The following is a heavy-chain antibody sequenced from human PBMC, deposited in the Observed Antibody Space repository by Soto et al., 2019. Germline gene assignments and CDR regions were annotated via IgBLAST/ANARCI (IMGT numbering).Heavy chain of an antibody. D-gene: IGHD6-13*01. V-gene: IGHV4-4*07. CDR2: VYTSGST. CDR3: ARGSSSSWSDYFQH. J-gene: IGHJ1*01. CDR1: GGSTSSYY. Sequence: QVQLQESGPGLVKPSETLSLTCSVSGGSTSSYYWSWIRQPAGRGLEWIGRVYTSGSTNYSPSLKGRVTMSVDTSKNQSYLNLRSVTAADTAVYYCARGSSSSWSDYFQHWGQGTLVTVSS.